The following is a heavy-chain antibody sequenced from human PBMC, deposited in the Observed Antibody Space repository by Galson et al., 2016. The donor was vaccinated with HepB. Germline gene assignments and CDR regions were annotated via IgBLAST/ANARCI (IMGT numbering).Heavy chain of an antibody. CDR2: VYYTGST. V-gene: IGHV4-59*01. Sequence: ETLSLTCTVSGGSIRNYYWSWIRQPPGKGLEWIGYVYYTGSTIYNPSLKSRVTISVDTSKNQFSLKLNSVTAADTAVYYCARTGGFLFPNQPIDYWGQGTLVTVSS. J-gene: IGHJ4*02. D-gene: IGHD1-1*01. CDR1: GGSIRNYY. CDR3: ARTGGFLFPNQPIDY.